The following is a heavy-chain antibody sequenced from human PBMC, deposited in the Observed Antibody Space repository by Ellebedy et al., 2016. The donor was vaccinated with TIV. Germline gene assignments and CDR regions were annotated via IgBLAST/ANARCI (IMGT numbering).Heavy chain of an antibody. D-gene: IGHD5-18*01. CDR2: IKSKTDGGAA. CDR1: GFTFSNAW. V-gene: IGHV3-15*01. CDR3: TTVYRYNYDSV. J-gene: IGHJ4*02. Sequence: GESLKISCAASGFTFSNAWMNWVSQAPGKGLEWVGRIKSKTDGGAADYAAPVKDRFTISRDDSKNTLYLQMNSLKTEDTAVYFCTTVYRYNYDSVWGQGTLVTVSS.